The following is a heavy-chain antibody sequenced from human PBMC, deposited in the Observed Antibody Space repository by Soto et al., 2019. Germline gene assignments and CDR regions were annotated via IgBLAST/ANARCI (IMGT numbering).Heavy chain of an antibody. D-gene: IGHD6-6*01. V-gene: IGHV4-4*02. J-gene: IGHJ4*02. CDR2: INHSGST. CDR1: GGSISSSNW. CDR3: ARGWVRQLVSLWTSKSFDY. Sequence: SETLSLTCAVSGGSISSSNWWSVVRQPPGKGLEWIGEINHSGSTNYNPSLKSRVTISVDTSKNQFSLKLSSVTAADTAVYYCARGWVRQLVSLWTSKSFDYWGQGTLVTVSS.